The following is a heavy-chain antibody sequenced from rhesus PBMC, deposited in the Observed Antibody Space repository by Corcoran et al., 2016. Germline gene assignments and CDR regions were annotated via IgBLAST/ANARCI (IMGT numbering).Heavy chain of an antibody. CDR2: IGGSSGSP. CDR3: VVTRGWYFDI. CDR1: GGSISSSY. D-gene: IGHD4-17*01. V-gene: IGHV4-169*01. Sequence: QLQLQESGPGLVKPSETLSLTCAVSGGSISSSYWSWIRQAPGKGLEWIGYIGGSSGSPHSTPSLKSRVTLSVDTSKNQLSLKLSSVTAADTAVYYCVVTRGWYFDIWGPGTPITISS. J-gene: IGHJ2*01.